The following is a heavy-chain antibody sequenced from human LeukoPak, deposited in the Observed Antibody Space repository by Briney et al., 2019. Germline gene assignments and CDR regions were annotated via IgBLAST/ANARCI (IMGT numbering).Heavy chain of an antibody. Sequence: GGSLRLSCAASGFTFSSNYMSWVRQAPGKGLEWVANIKQDGSEKYYVDSVKGRFTISRDNAKNSLYLQMNSLRAEDTAVYYCARESDRPGPWGQGTLVTVSS. V-gene: IGHV3-7*01. CDR2: IKQDGSEK. CDR3: ARESDRPGP. J-gene: IGHJ5*02. CDR1: GFTFSSNY. D-gene: IGHD2-21*02.